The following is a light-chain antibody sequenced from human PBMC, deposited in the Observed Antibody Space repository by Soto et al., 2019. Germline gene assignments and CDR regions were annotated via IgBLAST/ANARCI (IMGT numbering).Light chain of an antibody. Sequence: QSALTQPASVSDSPGQSITISCTGTSSDVGGYNHVSWYQQHPGKAPELMIYDVTNRPSGVSNRFSGSKSGSTASLIISGLQAEDEADYYCVSYTSSTTYVFGTGTKLTVL. J-gene: IGLJ1*01. CDR3: VSYTSSTTYV. CDR2: DVT. CDR1: SSDVGGYNH. V-gene: IGLV2-14*01.